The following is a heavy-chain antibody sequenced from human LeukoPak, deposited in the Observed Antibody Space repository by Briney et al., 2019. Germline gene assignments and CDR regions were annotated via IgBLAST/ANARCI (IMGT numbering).Heavy chain of an antibody. V-gene: IGHV4-59*01. Sequence: PSETLSLTCTVSGGSISSYYWSWIRQPPGKGLEWIGYIYYSGSTNYNPSLKSRVTISVDTSKNQFSLKLSSVTAADTAVYYCARVGNTAMDNYYYYYMDVWGKGATVTVSS. J-gene: IGHJ6*03. CDR3: ARVGNTAMDNYYYYYMDV. CDR2: IYYSGST. CDR1: GGSISSYY. D-gene: IGHD5-18*01.